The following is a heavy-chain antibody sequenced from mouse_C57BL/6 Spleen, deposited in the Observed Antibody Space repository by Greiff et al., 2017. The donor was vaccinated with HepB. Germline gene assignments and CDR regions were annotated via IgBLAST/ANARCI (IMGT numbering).Heavy chain of an antibody. V-gene: IGHV2-2*01. Sequence: VQLKESGPGLVQPSQSLSITCTVSGFSFTSYGVHWVRQSPGKGLEWLGVIWSGGSTDYNAAFISRLSISKDNSKSQVFFKMNSLQADDTAIYYCARGNYYGSSHFDYWGQGTTLTVSS. D-gene: IGHD1-1*01. CDR1: GFSFTSYG. J-gene: IGHJ2*01. CDR3: ARGNYYGSSHFDY. CDR2: IWSGGST.